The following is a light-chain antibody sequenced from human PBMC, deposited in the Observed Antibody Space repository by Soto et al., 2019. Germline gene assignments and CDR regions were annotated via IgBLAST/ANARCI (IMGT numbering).Light chain of an antibody. CDR2: GAS. J-gene: IGKJ4*01. V-gene: IGKV3-15*01. Sequence: EIVMTQSPATLSVSPGERATLSCRASQSVSSDVAWYQQKSGQAPRLVMYGASTRASGIPARFSGSGSGTEFTLTISNLQSEDFAVYFCQQYNKWPPLTFGGGTKVEI. CDR3: QQYNKWPPLT. CDR1: QSVSSD.